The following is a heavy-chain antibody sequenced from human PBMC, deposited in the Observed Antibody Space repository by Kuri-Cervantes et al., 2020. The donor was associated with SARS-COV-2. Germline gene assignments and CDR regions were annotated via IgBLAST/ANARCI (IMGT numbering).Heavy chain of an antibody. CDR3: YCAPKEGFDS. J-gene: IGHJ4*02. D-gene: IGHD2-21*01. CDR1: ETTFPNYD. Sequence: ASVKVSCKAPETTFPNYDMNWVRQATGQGLEWMGMVQTNSGNTLYAQIFQGRVTMTRDTSTSTVYLELSSLTSEDTAIYYCYCAPKEGFDSWGQGTLVTVSS. CDR2: VQTNSGNT. V-gene: IGHV1-8*01.